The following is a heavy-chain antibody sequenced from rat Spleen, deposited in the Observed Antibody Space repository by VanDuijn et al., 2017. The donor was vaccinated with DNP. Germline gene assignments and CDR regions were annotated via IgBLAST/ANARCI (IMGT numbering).Heavy chain of an antibody. V-gene: IGHV5-7*01. CDR1: GFTFSNYY. Sequence: EVQLVESGGGLVQPGRSLKLSCAASGFTFSNYYMAWVRQAPKKGLEWVATISYDGSSTYYRDSVKGRFTISRDNAKSTLYLQRDSLRSEDTATYYCARGTTGPLFDYWGQGVMVTVSS. CDR3: ARGTTGPLFDY. CDR2: ISYDGSST. J-gene: IGHJ2*01. D-gene: IGHD1-11*01.